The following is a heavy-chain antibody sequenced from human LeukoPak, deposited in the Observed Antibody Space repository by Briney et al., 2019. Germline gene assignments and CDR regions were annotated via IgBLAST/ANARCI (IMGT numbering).Heavy chain of an antibody. CDR1: GYTFTSYD. V-gene: IGHV1-8*01. CDR2: MNPNSGNT. Sequence: ASVKVSCKASGYTFTSYDINWVRQATGQGPEWMGWMNPNSGNTGYAQKFQGRVTMTRNTSISTAYMELSSLRSEDTAVYYCARSITIFGVVHYYYGMDVWGQGTTVTVSS. CDR3: ARSITIFGVVHYYYGMDV. D-gene: IGHD3-3*01. J-gene: IGHJ6*02.